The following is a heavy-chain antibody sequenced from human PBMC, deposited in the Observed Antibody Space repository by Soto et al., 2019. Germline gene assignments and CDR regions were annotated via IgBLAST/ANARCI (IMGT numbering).Heavy chain of an antibody. Sequence: GGSLRLSCAASRFTVGSSYVSWVRQAPGKGLEWVSVIYTGDTPYYADSVKGRFTISRDNSKNTLYLQMNSLRVEDTAVYYCTRDLMDVVPPADDLFDPWGQGILVTVSS. D-gene: IGHD2-2*01. J-gene: IGHJ5*02. CDR2: IYTGDTP. CDR3: TRDLMDVVPPADDLFDP. CDR1: RFTVGSSY. V-gene: IGHV3-53*01.